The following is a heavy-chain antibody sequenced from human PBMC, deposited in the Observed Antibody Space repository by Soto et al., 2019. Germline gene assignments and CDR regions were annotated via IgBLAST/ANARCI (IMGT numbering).Heavy chain of an antibody. Sequence: QVQLVESGGGVVQPGRSLRLSCAASGFTFSSYGMHWVRQAPGKGLEWVAVIWYDGSNKYYADSVKGRFTISRDNSKNALYLQMNCLRAEDTAVYYCARDRTFLEWLLVDYWGQGTLVTVSS. V-gene: IGHV3-33*01. CDR2: IWYDGSNK. CDR1: GFTFSSYG. J-gene: IGHJ4*02. D-gene: IGHD3-3*02. CDR3: ARDRTFLEWLLVDY.